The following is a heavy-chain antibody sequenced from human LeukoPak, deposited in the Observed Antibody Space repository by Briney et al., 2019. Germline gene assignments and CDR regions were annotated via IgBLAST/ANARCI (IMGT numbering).Heavy chain of an antibody. CDR3: ARDNDPDYSSSPGWFDL. J-gene: IGHJ5*02. CDR1: GFTFSDYG. D-gene: IGHD3-22*01. Sequence: GGSLRLSCAASGFTFSDYGIHWVRLAPGKALEWVGVTSPDGSNKFYADSVKGRFTVSRDNSKNTLYLQMNSLRAEDTAVYYCARDNDPDYSSSPGWFDLWGQGTLVTVSS. CDR2: TSPDGSNK. V-gene: IGHV3-30*06.